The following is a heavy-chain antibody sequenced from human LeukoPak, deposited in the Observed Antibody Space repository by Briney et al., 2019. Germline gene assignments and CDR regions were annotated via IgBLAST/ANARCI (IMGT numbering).Heavy chain of an antibody. D-gene: IGHD3-16*01. Sequence: GGSLRLSCEASGFTFTSHWMSWVRQAPGKGLEWVANIDEDGSEKNYVDSVGGRFTISRDNAKNSLGLQMNSPRGDDTAVYYCVTEEGGWGQGALVTVSS. J-gene: IGHJ4*02. CDR3: VTEEGG. V-gene: IGHV3-7*01. CDR2: IDEDGSEK. CDR1: GFTFTSHW.